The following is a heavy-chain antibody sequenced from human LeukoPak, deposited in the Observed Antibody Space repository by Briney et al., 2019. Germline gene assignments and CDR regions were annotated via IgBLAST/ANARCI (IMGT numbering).Heavy chain of an antibody. Sequence: ASVKVSCKASGYTITDYYLHWVRQAPGQGLEWMGWIIPNTGGTNYAQKFQDWVTMSSDTSISTAYMELSSLRSDDTAVYYCARVRSGYPPDYWGQGTLVTVSS. D-gene: IGHD3-3*01. CDR1: GYTITDYY. CDR2: IIPNTGGT. CDR3: ARVRSGYPPDY. J-gene: IGHJ4*02. V-gene: IGHV1-2*04.